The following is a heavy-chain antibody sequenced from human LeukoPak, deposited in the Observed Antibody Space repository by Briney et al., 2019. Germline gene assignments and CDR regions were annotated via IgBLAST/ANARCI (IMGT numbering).Heavy chain of an antibody. CDR1: GFTFSDYY. Sequence: GGSLRLSCAASGFTFSDYYMSWIRQAPGKGLEWISYISSSSSYTNYVDSVKGRFTTSRDNAKNSLYLQMSSLRAEDTAVYYCVRAVSVSSYYFDCWGQGTLVTVSS. D-gene: IGHD5/OR15-5a*01. CDR2: ISSSSSYT. V-gene: IGHV3-11*05. CDR3: VRAVSVSSYYFDC. J-gene: IGHJ4*02.